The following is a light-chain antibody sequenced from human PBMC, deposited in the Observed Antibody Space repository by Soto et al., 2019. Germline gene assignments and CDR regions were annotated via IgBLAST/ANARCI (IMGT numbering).Light chain of an antibody. J-gene: IGKJ5*01. CDR2: AAS. CDR3: QKYNSALIT. CDR1: QGISNY. V-gene: IGKV1-27*01. Sequence: DIQMTQSPSSLSASVGDRVTIACRASQGISNYLAWYQQKPGKVPKLLIYAASTLQSGVPSRFSGSGSGTDFTLTISSLQPEDVATYYCQKYNSALITFGQGTRLEIK.